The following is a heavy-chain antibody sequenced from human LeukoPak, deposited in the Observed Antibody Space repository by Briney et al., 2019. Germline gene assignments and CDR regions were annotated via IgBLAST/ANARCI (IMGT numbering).Heavy chain of an antibody. CDR3: ATLRETYCGGDCYSFDY. J-gene: IGHJ4*02. Sequence: AGGSLRLSCAASGFTFSSYAMSWVRQAPGKGREWVSAISGSGGSTYYADSVKGRFTISRDNSKNALYLQMNSLRAEDTAVCRCATLRETYCGGDCYSFDYWGQGTLVTVSS. V-gene: IGHV3-23*01. CDR2: ISGSGGST. D-gene: IGHD2-21*01. CDR1: GFTFSSYA.